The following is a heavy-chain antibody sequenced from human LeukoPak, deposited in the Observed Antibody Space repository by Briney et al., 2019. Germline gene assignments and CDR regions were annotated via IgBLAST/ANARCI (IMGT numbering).Heavy chain of an antibody. D-gene: IGHD2/OR15-2a*01. J-gene: IGHJ4*02. CDR2: ITRDGNT. V-gene: IGHV3-23*01. CDR3: TRLSGYYLFDY. Sequence: PGGSLRLSCPASGFTFISYAMTWVRQAPGKGLEWISVITRDGNTHYADSVKGRFTFSRDNSQNTVFLQMSSLGAEDTAVYYCTRLSGYYLFDYWGQGTLVTVSS. CDR1: GFTFISYA.